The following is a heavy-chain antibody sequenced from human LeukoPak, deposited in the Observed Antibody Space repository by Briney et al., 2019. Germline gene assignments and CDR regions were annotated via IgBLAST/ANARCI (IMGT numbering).Heavy chain of an antibody. CDR3: ARGGGYCSSTSCFLNWFDP. D-gene: IGHD2-2*01. CDR1: GYTFTSYY. J-gene: IGHJ5*02. Sequence: ASVKVPCKASGYTFTSYYMHWVRQAPGQGLEWMGIINPSGGSTSYAQKFQGRVTMTRDTSTSTVYMELSSLRSEDTAVYYCARGGGYCSSTSCFLNWFDPWGQGTLVTVSS. CDR2: INPSGGST. V-gene: IGHV1-46*01.